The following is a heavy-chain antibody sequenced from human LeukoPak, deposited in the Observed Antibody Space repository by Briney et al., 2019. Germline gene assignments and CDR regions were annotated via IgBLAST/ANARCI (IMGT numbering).Heavy chain of an antibody. V-gene: IGHV4-39*07. CDR2: IYYSGST. J-gene: IGHJ4*02. Sequence: SETLSLTCTVSGGSISSSGYYWGWFRQPPGKGLEWIGGIYYSGSTNYNPSLKSRVTISVDTSKNQFSLKLSSVTAADTAVYYCARGVAAAGTRYFDYWGQGTLVTVSS. CDR1: GGSISSSGYY. D-gene: IGHD6-13*01. CDR3: ARGVAAAGTRYFDY.